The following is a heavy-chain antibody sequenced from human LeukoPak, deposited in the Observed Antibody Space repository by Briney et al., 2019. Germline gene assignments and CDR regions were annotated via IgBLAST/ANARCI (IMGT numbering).Heavy chain of an antibody. D-gene: IGHD5-24*01. V-gene: IGHV3-33*06. CDR2: IWYDGSNK. CDR3: AKGSGRDGYNYVDY. J-gene: IGHJ4*02. CDR1: GFTFSSYG. Sequence: PVRSLRLSCAASGFTFSSYGMHWVRQAPGKGLEWVAVIWYDGSNKYYADSVKGRFTISRDNSKNTLYLQMNSLRAEDTAVYYCAKGSGRDGYNYVDYWGQGTLVTVSS.